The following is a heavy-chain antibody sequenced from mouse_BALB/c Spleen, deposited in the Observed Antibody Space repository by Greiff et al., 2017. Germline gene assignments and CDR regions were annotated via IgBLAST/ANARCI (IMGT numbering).Heavy chain of an antibody. Sequence: QVQLKQSGAELVKPGASVKLSCKASGYTFTSYYMYWVKQRPGQGLEWIGEINPSNGGTNFNEKFKSKATLTVDKSSSTAYMQLSSLTSEDSAVYYCTRSYGNYEGFAYWGQGTLVTVSA. CDR2: INPSNGGT. CDR1: GYTFTSYY. V-gene: IGHV1S81*02. J-gene: IGHJ3*01. D-gene: IGHD2-1*01. CDR3: TRSYGNYEGFAY.